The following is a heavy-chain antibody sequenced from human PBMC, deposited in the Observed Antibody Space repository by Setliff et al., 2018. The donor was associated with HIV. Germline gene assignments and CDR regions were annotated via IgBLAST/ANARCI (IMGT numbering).Heavy chain of an antibody. J-gene: IGHJ4*02. CDR2: ISNSSRYY. CDR3: ARGGAYNIFTGLVAFDY. CDR1: GFTFSTYG. Sequence: GGSLRLSCAASGFTFSTYGMHWVRQVPGRGPEWVASISNSSRYYWVKARYGDSVKGRFTISRDNAKNSLFLQLNSLRAEDAAVYYCARGGAYNIFTGLVAFDYWGQGTLVTVSS. V-gene: IGHV3-21*01. D-gene: IGHD3-9*01.